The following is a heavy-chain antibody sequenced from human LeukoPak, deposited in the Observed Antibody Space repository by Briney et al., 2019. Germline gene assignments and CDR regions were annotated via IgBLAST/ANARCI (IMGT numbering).Heavy chain of an antibody. D-gene: IGHD2/OR15-2a*01. CDR3: ARVIISTKYYSGMDV. CDR2: ISYDGNSK. J-gene: IGHJ6*02. CDR1: GFTFSTYV. Sequence: GGSLRLACAGSGFTFSTYVIHWVRQTPGKGLEWAALISYDGNSKYYADSVKGRFTISRDNSKNTVYLQMDSLRPEDTAVYYCARVIISTKYYSGMDVWGQGTTVTVSS. V-gene: IGHV3-30*03.